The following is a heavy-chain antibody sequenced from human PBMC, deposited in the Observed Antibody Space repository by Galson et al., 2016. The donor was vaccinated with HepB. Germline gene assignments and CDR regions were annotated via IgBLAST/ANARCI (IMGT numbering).Heavy chain of an antibody. D-gene: IGHD1-1*01. J-gene: IGHJ4*02. CDR2: IYDTGST. CDR1: GGSISTYY. Sequence: SETLSLTCTVSGGSISTYYWSWIRPPPGKGLEWVGYIYDTGSTRYNPSLKSRVTISVDTSKNHFPLRLTSVTAADTAVYFFVRHNWAFDYWGQGILVSVSS. V-gene: IGHV4-59*01. CDR3: VRHNWAFDY.